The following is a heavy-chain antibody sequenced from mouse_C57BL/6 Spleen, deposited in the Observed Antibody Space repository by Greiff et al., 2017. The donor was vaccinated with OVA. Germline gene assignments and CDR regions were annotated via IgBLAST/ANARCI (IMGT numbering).Heavy chain of an antibody. Sequence: VQLQQPGAELVKPGASVKLSCKASGYTFTSYWMQWVKQRPGQGLEWIGEIDPSDSYTNYNQKFKGKATLTVDTSSSTAYMQLSSLTSEDSAVYYCARRGSGDGSYFDYWGQGTTLTVSS. J-gene: IGHJ2*01. D-gene: IGHD2-3*01. CDR1: GYTFTSYW. V-gene: IGHV1-50*01. CDR3: ARRGSGDGSYFDY. CDR2: IDPSDSYT.